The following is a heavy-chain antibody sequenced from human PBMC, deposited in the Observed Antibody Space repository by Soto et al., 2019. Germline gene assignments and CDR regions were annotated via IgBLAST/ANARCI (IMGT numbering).Heavy chain of an antibody. CDR3: AKNYFFDN. Sequence: GGSLRLSCASSGFTFDSYAMSWVRQAPGKGLEWVSSISIGGTTYYADSVKGRFTISRDNSRNTLYLQMNSLRAEDTAFYYCAKNYFFDNWGQGPLVTVSS. CDR2: ISIGGTT. D-gene: IGHD1-7*01. CDR1: GFTFDSYA. J-gene: IGHJ4*02. V-gene: IGHV3-23*05.